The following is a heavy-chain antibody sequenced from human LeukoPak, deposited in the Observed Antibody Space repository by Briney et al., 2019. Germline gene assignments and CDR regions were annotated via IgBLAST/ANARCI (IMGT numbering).Heavy chain of an antibody. V-gene: IGHV4-38-2*02. CDR3: AREGVLAVAEDY. J-gene: IGHJ4*02. CDR2: IYHIGCT. CDR1: GYSLSRGYY. Sequence: PSETLSLPRVVSGYSLSRGYYWGWIGQPPGKGLDWIGSIYHIGCTHYTPSLKSRVTISVDTSKTQFSLKLSSVTAADTAVDYCAREGVLAVAEDYWGQGTLVTVSS. D-gene: IGHD6-19*01.